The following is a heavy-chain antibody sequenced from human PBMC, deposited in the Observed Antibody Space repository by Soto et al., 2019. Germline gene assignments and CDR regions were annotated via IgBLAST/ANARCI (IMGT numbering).Heavy chain of an antibody. J-gene: IGHJ4*02. CDR2: IIPIFGTA. CDR3: ARVGGYCSGGSCYLGVSELGYFDY. V-gene: IGHV1-69*01. CDR1: GGTFSSYA. D-gene: IGHD2-15*01. Sequence: QVQLVQSGAEVKKPGSSGKVSCKASGGTFSSYAISWVRQAPGQGLEWMGGIIPIFGTANYAQKFQGRVTITADESTSTAYMELSSLRSEDTAVYYCARVGGYCSGGSCYLGVSELGYFDYWGQGTLVTVSS.